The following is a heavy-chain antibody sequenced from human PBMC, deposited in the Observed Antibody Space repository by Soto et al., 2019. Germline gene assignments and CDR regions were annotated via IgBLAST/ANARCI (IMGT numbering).Heavy chain of an antibody. D-gene: IGHD3-22*01. Sequence: ESGGGVVQPGGSLRVSCAASGFTLSCCAMHWVRQAPGKGLEWVAVISHDGSNKDYADSVKGRFTISGDNSKNTLFLQMNSLRVEDTAVYYCANSYDTSGYYGLEHWGQGTLVTVSS. J-gene: IGHJ1*01. CDR3: ANSYDTSGYYGLEH. V-gene: IGHV3-30-3*01. CDR1: GFTLSCCA. CDR2: ISHDGSNK.